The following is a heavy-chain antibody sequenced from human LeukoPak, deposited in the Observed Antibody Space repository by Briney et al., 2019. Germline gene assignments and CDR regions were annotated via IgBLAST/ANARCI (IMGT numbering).Heavy chain of an antibody. CDR2: IYYSGST. V-gene: IGHV4-31*03. J-gene: IGHJ4*02. CDR3: ARGSPYYYDSSGYYYFYPVEY. D-gene: IGHD3-22*01. CDR1: GGSISSGGYY. Sequence: SQTLSLTCTVSGGSISSGGYYWSWIRQHPGKGLEWIGYIYYSGSTYYNPSLKSRVTISVDTSKNQFSLKLSSVTAADTAVYYCARGSPYYYDSSGYYYFYPVEYWGQGTLVTVSS.